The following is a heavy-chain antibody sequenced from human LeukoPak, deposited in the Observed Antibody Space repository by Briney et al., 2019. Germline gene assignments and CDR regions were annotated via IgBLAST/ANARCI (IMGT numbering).Heavy chain of an antibody. CDR3: ARESYEQLVVT. CDR1: GGSISSGGYY. V-gene: IGHV4-31*03. J-gene: IGHJ5*02. D-gene: IGHD6-6*01. Sequence: SETLSLTCTVSGGSISSGGYYWSWIRQHPGKGLEWIGYIYYSGSTYYNPSLKSRVTISVDTSKNQFSPKLSSVTAADTAVYYCARESYEQLVVTWGQGTLVTVSS. CDR2: IYYSGST.